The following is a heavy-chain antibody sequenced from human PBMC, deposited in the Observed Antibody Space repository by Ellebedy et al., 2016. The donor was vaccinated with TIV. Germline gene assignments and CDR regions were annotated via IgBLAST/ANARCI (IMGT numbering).Heavy chain of an antibody. J-gene: IGHJ5*02. Sequence: AASVKVSCKASGYTFTSYYMHWARQAPGQGLEWMGIINPSGGSTSYAQKFQGRVTMTRDTSTSTVYMELSSLRSEDTAVYYCARVLPENNWFDPWGQGTLVTVSS. CDR3: ARVLPENNWFDP. CDR2: INPSGGST. V-gene: IGHV1-46*01. CDR1: GYTFTSYY.